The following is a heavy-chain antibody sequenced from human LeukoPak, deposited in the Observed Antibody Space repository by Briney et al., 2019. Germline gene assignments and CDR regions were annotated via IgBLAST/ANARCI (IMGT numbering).Heavy chain of an antibody. CDR1: GFTFSSYA. Sequence: GGSLRLSCAASGFTFSSYAMHWVRQAPGKGLEWVAVISYDGSNKYYADSVKGRFTISRDNSKNTLYLQMNSLRAEDTAVYYCARSSGGYSSSWPIDYWGQGTLVTVSS. J-gene: IGHJ4*02. CDR3: ARSSGGYSSSWPIDY. V-gene: IGHV3-30*04. D-gene: IGHD6-13*01. CDR2: ISYDGSNK.